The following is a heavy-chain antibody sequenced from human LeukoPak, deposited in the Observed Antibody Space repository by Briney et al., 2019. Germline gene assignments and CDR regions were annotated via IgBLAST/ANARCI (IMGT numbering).Heavy chain of an antibody. Sequence: PGGSLRLSCAASGFTFSSYAMSWVRQAPGKGLEWVSSISSSSSYIYYADSVKGRFTISRDSAKNSLYLQMNSLRAEDTAVYYCARVGDRYYFDYWGQGTLVTVSS. CDR1: GFTFSSYA. J-gene: IGHJ4*02. CDR2: ISSSSSYI. V-gene: IGHV3-21*01. D-gene: IGHD3-16*01. CDR3: ARVGDRYYFDY.